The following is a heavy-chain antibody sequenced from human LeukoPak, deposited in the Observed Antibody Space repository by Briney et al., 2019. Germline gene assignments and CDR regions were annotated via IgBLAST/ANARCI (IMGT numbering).Heavy chain of an antibody. D-gene: IGHD2-2*01. CDR1: GASINTFY. V-gene: IGHV4-4*07. J-gene: IGHJ2*01. CDR3: ARDRSRGGFFDL. CDR2: VYTTETT. Sequence: SETLSLTCNVSGASINTFYWTWIRQPAGKGLEWLGRVYTTETTNYNPSFRGRLTMSLDTSKNQVSLVLTSVTAADTAIYYCARDRSRGGFFDLWGRGTLVTVSS.